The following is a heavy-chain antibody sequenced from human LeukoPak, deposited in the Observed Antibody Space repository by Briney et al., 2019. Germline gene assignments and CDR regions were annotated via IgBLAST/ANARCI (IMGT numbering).Heavy chain of an antibody. Sequence: GGSLRLSCAASGFTFSNYEMNWVRQAPGKGLEWVSYIVGSGDNKQYADSVRGRFTISRDNAKNTLYLQMNSLRAEDTAVYYCAKVTYGSGTYGAFDYWGQGTLVTVSS. D-gene: IGHD3-10*01. CDR3: AKVTYGSGTYGAFDY. V-gene: IGHV3-48*03. J-gene: IGHJ4*02. CDR2: IVGSGDNK. CDR1: GFTFSNYE.